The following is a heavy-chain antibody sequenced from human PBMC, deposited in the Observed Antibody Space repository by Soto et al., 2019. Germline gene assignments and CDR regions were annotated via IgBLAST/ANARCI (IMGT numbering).Heavy chain of an antibody. J-gene: IGHJ4*02. V-gene: IGHV3-30-3*01. Sequence: GGSLRLSCVASGFTFSSFAIHWVRQAPGKGLEWVTVISYDGSNKYYADSVKGRFTISRDNSKNTLYLQMNSLRAEDTAVYYCARALRIAAAAVGYWGQGTLVTVSS. D-gene: IGHD6-13*01. CDR3: ARALRIAAAAVGY. CDR2: ISYDGSNK. CDR1: GFTFSSFA.